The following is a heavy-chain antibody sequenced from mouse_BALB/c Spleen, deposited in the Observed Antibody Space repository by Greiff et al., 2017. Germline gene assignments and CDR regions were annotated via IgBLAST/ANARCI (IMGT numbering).Heavy chain of an antibody. D-gene: IGHD3-2*01. V-gene: IGHV14-3*02. CDR2: IDPANGNT. CDR1: GFNIKDTY. CDR3: TRDSSGYVGFAY. J-gene: IGHJ3*01. Sequence: EVQLQQSGAELVKPGASVKLSCTASGFNIKDTYMHWVKQRPEQGLEWIGRIDPANGNTKYDPKFQGKATITADTSSHTAYLQLSSLTSEDTAVYYCTRDSSGYVGFAYWGQGTLVTVSA.